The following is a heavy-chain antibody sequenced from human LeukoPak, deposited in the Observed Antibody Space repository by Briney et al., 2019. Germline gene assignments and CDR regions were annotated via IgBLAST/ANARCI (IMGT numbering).Heavy chain of an antibody. J-gene: IGHJ4*02. CDR1: GFTFSSSA. V-gene: IGHV3-23*01. CDR3: GKQLGYCSDGSCYFPY. CDR2: ISNNGGYT. D-gene: IGHD2-15*01. Sequence: PGGSLRLSCAASGFTFSSSAMSWVRQAPGKGLEWVSAISNNGGYTYYADSVQGRFTISRDNSESTLCLQMNSLRAEDTAVYYCGKQLGYCSDGSCYFPYWGQGTLVTVSS.